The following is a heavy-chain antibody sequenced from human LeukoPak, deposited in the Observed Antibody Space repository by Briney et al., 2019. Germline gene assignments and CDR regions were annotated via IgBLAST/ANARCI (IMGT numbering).Heavy chain of an antibody. CDR3: AKPSSSWYVLTYFDY. D-gene: IGHD6-13*01. V-gene: IGHV3-23*01. Sequence: GGSLRLSCAASGFTFSSYAMSWVRQAPGKGLEWVSAISGSGGSTYYADSVKGRFTISRDNSKNTLYLQMNSLRAEDTAVYYCAKPSSSWYVLTYFDYWGQGTLVTVSS. CDR1: GFTFSSYA. J-gene: IGHJ4*02. CDR2: ISGSGGST.